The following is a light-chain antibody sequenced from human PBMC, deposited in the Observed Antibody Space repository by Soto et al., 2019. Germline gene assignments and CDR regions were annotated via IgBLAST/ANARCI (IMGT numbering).Light chain of an antibody. J-gene: IGKJ1*01. CDR2: GAS. CDR3: QQYDSSPLT. CDR1: QSVSSSF. V-gene: IGKV3-20*01. Sequence: EIVLTQSPGTLSLSPGERATLSCRASQSVSSSFLAWYQQKPGQAPRLLIYGASSRATGIPDRFSGSGSGTDFTLTISGLEPEDFAVYYCQQYDSSPLTFGQGTRVEIK.